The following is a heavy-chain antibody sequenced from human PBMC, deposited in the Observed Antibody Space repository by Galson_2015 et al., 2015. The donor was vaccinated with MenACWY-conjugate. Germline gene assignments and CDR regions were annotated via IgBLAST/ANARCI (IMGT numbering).Heavy chain of an antibody. D-gene: IGHD2-8*01. J-gene: IGHJ4*02. Sequence: LSLTCTVSGGSISRFYWSWIRQFPGKGLEWIGYMYYSGSANYNPSLKSRVTISVDTSKNQFSLNLTSVTAADTAVYYCARGVNLASMAGYWGQGTLITVSS. CDR1: GGSISRFY. CDR2: MYYSGSA. CDR3: ARGVNLASMAGY. V-gene: IGHV4-59*01.